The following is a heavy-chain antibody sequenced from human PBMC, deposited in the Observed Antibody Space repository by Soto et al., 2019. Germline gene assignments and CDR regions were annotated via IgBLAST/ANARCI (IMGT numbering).Heavy chain of an antibody. Sequence: QVQLQESGPGLVKPSQTLSLTCTVSGGSISSGGYYWSWIRQHPGKGLEWIGYIYYSGSTYYNPSLKSRVTVAVDTYKNQFYMKLSSVPAADTAVYYCARVAYCSGGSCYGLDAFDIWGQGTMVTVSS. CDR2: IYYSGST. D-gene: IGHD2-15*01. CDR3: ARVAYCSGGSCYGLDAFDI. J-gene: IGHJ3*02. V-gene: IGHV4-31*03. CDR1: GGSISSGGYY.